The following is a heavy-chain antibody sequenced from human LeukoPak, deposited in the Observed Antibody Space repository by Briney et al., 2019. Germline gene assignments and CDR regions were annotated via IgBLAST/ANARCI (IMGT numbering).Heavy chain of an antibody. D-gene: IGHD3-22*01. CDR3: AKDRHSSGCYFDY. J-gene: IGHJ4*02. CDR1: GFTFSSYA. V-gene: IGHV3-30*18. CDR2: ISYDGSNK. Sequence: PGRSLRLSCAASGFTFSSYAMHWVRQAPGKGLEWVAVISYDGSNKYHADSVEGRFTISRDNPKNTLYLQMNSLRAEDTAVYYCAKDRHSSGCYFDYWGQGTLVTVSS.